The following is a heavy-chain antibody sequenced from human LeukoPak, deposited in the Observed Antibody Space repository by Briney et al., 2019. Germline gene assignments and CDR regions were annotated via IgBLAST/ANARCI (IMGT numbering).Heavy chain of an antibody. CDR1: GYSFTSYW. CDR3: ARLSPVGCGGDCYNYYFDY. CDR2: IYPGDSDT. D-gene: IGHD2-21*02. Sequence: GSLKISCKGSGYSFTSYWIGWVRQMPGQGLEWMGIIYPGDSDTRYSPSFQGQVTISADKSISTAYLQWSSLKASDTAMYYCARLSPVGCGGDCYNYYFDYWGQGTLVTVSS. J-gene: IGHJ4*02. V-gene: IGHV5-51*01.